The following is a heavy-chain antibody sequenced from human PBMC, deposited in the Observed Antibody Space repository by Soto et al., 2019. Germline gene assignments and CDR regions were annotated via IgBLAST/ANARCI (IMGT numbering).Heavy chain of an antibody. V-gene: IGHV4-39*01. J-gene: IGHJ4*02. Sequence: SETLSLTCTVSGGSISSSSYYWGWIRQPPGKGLEWIGSIYYSGSTYYNPSLKSRVTISVDTSKNQFSLKLSSVTAADTAVYYCARQMGIAAAGTWYWGQGTLVTVSS. CDR2: IYYSGST. CDR3: ARQMGIAAAGTWY. D-gene: IGHD6-13*01. CDR1: GGSISSSSYY.